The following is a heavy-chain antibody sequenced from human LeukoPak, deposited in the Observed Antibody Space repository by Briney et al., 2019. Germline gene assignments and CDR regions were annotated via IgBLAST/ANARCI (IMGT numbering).Heavy chain of an antibody. V-gene: IGHV1-69*13. CDR2: IIPIFGTA. CDR3: AGATMRGFLDRFDP. CDR1: GGTFSSYA. D-gene: IGHD3-3*01. J-gene: IGHJ5*02. Sequence: SVKVSCKASGGTFSSYAISWVRQAPGQGLEWMGGIIPIFGTANYAQKFKGRVTITADESTSTAYMELSSLRSEDTAVYYCAGATMRGFLDRFDPWGQGTLVTVSS.